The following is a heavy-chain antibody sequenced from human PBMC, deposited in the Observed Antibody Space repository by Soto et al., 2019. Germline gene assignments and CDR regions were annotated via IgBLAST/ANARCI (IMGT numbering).Heavy chain of an antibody. CDR1: GYTFTTYG. D-gene: IGHD1-26*01. Sequence: ASVKVSCKTSGYTFTTYGINWVRQAPGQGLEWMGWISTYNGNTNYAQKLQGRVTMTTDTSTSTAYMDLRSLRSDDTAMYYCARAVGNPVGSYYSDYGMDVWG. CDR3: ARAVGNPVGSYYSDYGMDV. V-gene: IGHV1-18*04. CDR2: ISTYNGNT. J-gene: IGHJ6*02.